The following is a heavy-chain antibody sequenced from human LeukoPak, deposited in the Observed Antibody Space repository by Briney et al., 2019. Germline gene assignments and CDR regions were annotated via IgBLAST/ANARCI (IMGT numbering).Heavy chain of an antibody. D-gene: IGHD4-23*01. Sequence: GGSLRLSCAASGFTFRNYGMHWVRQAPGKGLEWVSVIGVSGDTSYADSVKGRFTISRDNSKNTLYLQVNSLRAEDTAIYYCTKDYGGDPFDYWGQGTLVTVSS. V-gene: IGHV3-23*01. CDR3: TKDYGGDPFDY. CDR2: IGVSGDT. CDR1: GFTFRNYG. J-gene: IGHJ4*02.